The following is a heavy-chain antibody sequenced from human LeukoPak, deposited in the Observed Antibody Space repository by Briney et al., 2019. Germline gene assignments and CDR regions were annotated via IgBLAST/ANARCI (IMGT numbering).Heavy chain of an antibody. Sequence: ETLSLTCTVSGYSISSGYYWGWVRQAPGKGLEWVSSISSSSSYIYYADSMKGRFTISRDNAKSSLYLQMNSLRAEDTAVYYCARDPGDSSGYSRDFDYWGQGTLVTVSS. V-gene: IGHV3-21*01. CDR3: ARDPGDSSGYSRDFDY. CDR2: ISSSSSYI. D-gene: IGHD3-22*01. CDR1: GYSISSGYY. J-gene: IGHJ4*02.